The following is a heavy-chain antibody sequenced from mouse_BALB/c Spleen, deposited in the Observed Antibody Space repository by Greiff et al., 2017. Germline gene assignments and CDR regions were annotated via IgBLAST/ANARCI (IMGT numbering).Heavy chain of an antibody. CDR2: ISYDGSN. CDR1: GYSITSGYY. V-gene: IGHV3-6*02. D-gene: IGHD1-1*01. CDR3: ARGEDYGSSYVNAMDY. Sequence: EVKLEESGPGLVKPSQSLSLTCSVTGYSITSGYYWNWIRQFPGNKLEWMGYISYDGSNNYNPSLKNRISITRDTSKNQFFLKLNSVTTEDTATYYCARGEDYGSSYVNAMDYWGQGTTVTVSS. J-gene: IGHJ4*01.